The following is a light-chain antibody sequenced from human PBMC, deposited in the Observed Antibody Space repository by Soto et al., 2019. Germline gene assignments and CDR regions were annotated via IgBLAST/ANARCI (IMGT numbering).Light chain of an antibody. CDR1: SSDVGGYNY. Sequence: QSVMTQPASVSGSPGHSITISCTGTSSDVGGYNYVSWYQQYPGKAPKLMIYEVSNRPSGVSNRFSGSKSGNTASLTISGLQAEDEADYYCTSYIRSSTLDYVFGTGTKVTVL. CDR2: EVS. J-gene: IGLJ1*01. V-gene: IGLV2-14*01. CDR3: TSYIRSSTLDYV.